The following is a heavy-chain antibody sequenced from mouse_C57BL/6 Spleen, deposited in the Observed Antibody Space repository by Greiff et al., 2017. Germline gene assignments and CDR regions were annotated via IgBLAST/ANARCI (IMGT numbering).Heavy chain of an antibody. V-gene: IGHV1-39*01. Sequence: VQLKQSGPELVKPGASVKISCKASGYSFTDYNMNWVKQSNGKSLEWIGVINPNYGTTSYNQKFKGKATLTVDQSSSTAYMQLNSLTSEDSAVYYCAREEYYGSSYIWYFDVWGTGTTVTVSS. CDR2: INPNYGTT. J-gene: IGHJ1*03. D-gene: IGHD1-1*01. CDR1: GYSFTDYN. CDR3: AREEYYGSSYIWYFDV.